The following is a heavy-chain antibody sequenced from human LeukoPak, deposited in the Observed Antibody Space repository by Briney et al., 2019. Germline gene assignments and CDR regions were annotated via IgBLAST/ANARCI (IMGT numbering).Heavy chain of an antibody. CDR3: SKDQGHGGVYGYYYMDG. V-gene: IGHV3-30*02. D-gene: IGHD2-8*01. Sequence: GGSLRLSCAASGFTFSSYGMHWVRQAPGKGLEWVAFIRYDGSNKYYADTVKGRFTISRDNSKNTQYMQMKSLRDQNTPVYYSSKDQGHGGVYGYYYMDGWGKGSTVTVSS. J-gene: IGHJ6*03. CDR2: IRYDGSNK. CDR1: GFTFSSYG.